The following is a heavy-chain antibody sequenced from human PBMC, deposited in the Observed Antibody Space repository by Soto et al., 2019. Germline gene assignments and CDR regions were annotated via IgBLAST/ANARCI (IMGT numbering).Heavy chain of an antibody. D-gene: IGHD2-2*01. CDR1: GGSISSSSYY. CDR3: GRLIHCSTTSCYFDY. V-gene: IGHV4-39*01. Sequence: QLQLQESGPGLVKPSETLSLTCSVSGGSISSSSYYWAWIRQAPGKGLEWIGSINYSGKTYYNPSLKSRVTTSVDTSKNWFSLKLSSVTAADTAVYYCGRLIHCSTTSCYFDYWGQGTLVTVSS. J-gene: IGHJ4*02. CDR2: INYSGKT.